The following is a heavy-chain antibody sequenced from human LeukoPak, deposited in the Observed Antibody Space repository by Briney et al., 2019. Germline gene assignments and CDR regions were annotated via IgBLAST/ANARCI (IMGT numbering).Heavy chain of an antibody. CDR2: ICTSGST. Sequence: SETLSLTCTVSGGSISSYYWSWIRQPAGKGLEWIGRICTSGSTNYNPSLKSRVTMSVDTSKNQFSLKLSSVTAADTAVYYCASLYDFWSGYYKNWGQGTLVTVSS. CDR1: GGSISSYY. CDR3: ASLYDFWSGYYKN. V-gene: IGHV4-4*07. D-gene: IGHD3-3*01. J-gene: IGHJ4*02.